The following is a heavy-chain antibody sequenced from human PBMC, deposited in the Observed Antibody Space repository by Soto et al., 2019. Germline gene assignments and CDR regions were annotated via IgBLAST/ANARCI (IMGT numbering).Heavy chain of an antibody. CDR1: GGSISSGGYY. CDR3: ARGYGSGSYYNPPIFDY. V-gene: IGHV4-61*08. J-gene: IGHJ4*02. Sequence: SETLSLTCTVSGGSISSGGYYWSWIRQHPGKGLEWIGYIYYSGSTNYNPSLKSRVTISVDTSKNQFSLKLSSVTAADTAVYYCARGYGSGSYYNPPIFDYWGQGTLVTVSS. D-gene: IGHD3-10*01. CDR2: IYYSGST.